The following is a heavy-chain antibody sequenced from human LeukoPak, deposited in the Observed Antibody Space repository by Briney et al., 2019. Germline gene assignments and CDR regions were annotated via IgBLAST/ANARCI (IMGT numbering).Heavy chain of an antibody. V-gene: IGHV1-69*13. Sequence: GASVKVSCKASGGTFSSYAISWVRQAPGQGLEWMGGIIPIFGTANYAQKFQGRVTITADESTSTAYMELSSLRSEDTAVYYCATAMIAAAGGTNDAFDIWGQGTMVTVSS. CDR1: GGTFSSYA. CDR3: ATAMIAAAGGTNDAFDI. CDR2: IIPIFGTA. D-gene: IGHD6-13*01. J-gene: IGHJ3*02.